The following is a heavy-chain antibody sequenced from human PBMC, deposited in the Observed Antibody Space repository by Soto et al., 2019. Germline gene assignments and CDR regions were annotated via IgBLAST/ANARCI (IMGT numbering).Heavy chain of an antibody. CDR2: IYYIGST. J-gene: IGHJ6*02. D-gene: IGHD3-3*01. Sequence: QLQLQESGPGLVKPSETLSLTCTVSGGSISSSSYYWGWIRQPPGKGLEWIGSIYYIGSTYYNPSLKSRFPTSVDTSKHPFSLKLRSVTAEDTAVYYCARHGVFGVVNNGGDYYYGMDVWGQGTTVTVSS. V-gene: IGHV4-39*01. CDR3: ARHGVFGVVNNGGDYYYGMDV. CDR1: GGSISSSSYY.